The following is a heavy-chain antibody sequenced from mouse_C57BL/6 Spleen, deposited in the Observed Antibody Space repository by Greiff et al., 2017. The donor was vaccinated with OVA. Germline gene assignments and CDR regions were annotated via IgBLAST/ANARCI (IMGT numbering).Heavy chain of an antibody. Sequence: VQLQQPGAELVRPGSSVKLSCKASGYTFTSYWMHWVKQRPIQGLEWIGNIDPSDSETHYNQKFKDKATLTVDKSSSTAYMQLSSLTSEDSAVYYCARSLRQDAMDYWGQGTSVTVSS. CDR3: ARSLRQDAMDY. D-gene: IGHD2-4*01. J-gene: IGHJ4*01. CDR2: IDPSDSET. V-gene: IGHV1-52*01. CDR1: GYTFTSYW.